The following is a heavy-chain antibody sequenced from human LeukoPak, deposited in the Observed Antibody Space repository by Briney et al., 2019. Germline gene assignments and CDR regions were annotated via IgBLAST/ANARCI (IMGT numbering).Heavy chain of an antibody. CDR2: IIPILGIA. D-gene: IGHD6-13*01. CDR1: GGTFSSYA. V-gene: IGHV1-69*04. Sequence: GASVKVSCKASGGTFSSYAISWVRQAPGQGLEWMGRIIPILGIANYAQKFQGRVTITADKSTSTAYMELSSLRSEDTAVYYCASEASGSSWHRNPLDYWGQGTLVTVSS. CDR3: ASEASGSSWHRNPLDY. J-gene: IGHJ4*02.